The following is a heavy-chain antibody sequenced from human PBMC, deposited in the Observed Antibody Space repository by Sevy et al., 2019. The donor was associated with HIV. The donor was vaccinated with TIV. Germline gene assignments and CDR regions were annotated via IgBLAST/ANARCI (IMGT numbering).Heavy chain of an antibody. J-gene: IGHJ3*02. Sequence: GGSLRLSCTASGFTFSTYTMNWVRQAPGKGLEWVSSISTSDNYIYYAGSVKGRFTISRDNAKNSLYLQMNSLRAEDTAVYYCARPYGSGSWEAFDIWGQGTMVTVS. CDR2: ISTSDNYI. D-gene: IGHD3-10*01. CDR3: ARPYGSGSWEAFDI. V-gene: IGHV3-21*01. CDR1: GFTFSTYT.